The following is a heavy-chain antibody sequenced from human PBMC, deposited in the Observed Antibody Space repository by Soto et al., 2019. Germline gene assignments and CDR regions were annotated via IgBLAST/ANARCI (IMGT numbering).Heavy chain of an antibody. J-gene: IGHJ3*02. CDR2: VHDSWGS. CDR3: ARERKERYYYDSSGYSAGKTDAFDI. CDR1: GGSISSYY. V-gene: IGHV4-59*12. Sequence: SETLSLTCTVSGGSISSYYWSWIRQPPGKGLEWIGYVHDSWGSHYNPSLKSRVAISLDTSKSQFSLKLTSVTATDTAVYYCARERKERYYYDSSGYSAGKTDAFDIWGQGTMVTVSS. D-gene: IGHD3-22*01.